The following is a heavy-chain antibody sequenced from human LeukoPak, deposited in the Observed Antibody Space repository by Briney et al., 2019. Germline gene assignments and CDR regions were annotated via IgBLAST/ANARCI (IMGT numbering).Heavy chain of an antibody. V-gene: IGHV3-21*01. CDR3: ARGGVTVTTARD. J-gene: IGHJ4*02. Sequence: GGSLRLSCTASGFIFSSYSMNWVRQAPGKGLEWVSSISTSNTYIWYADSVKGRFTISRDNAKNSLYLQMNSLRAEDTAVYYRARGGVTVTTARDWGQGTLVTVSS. D-gene: IGHD4-17*01. CDR2: ISTSNTYI. CDR1: GFIFSSYS.